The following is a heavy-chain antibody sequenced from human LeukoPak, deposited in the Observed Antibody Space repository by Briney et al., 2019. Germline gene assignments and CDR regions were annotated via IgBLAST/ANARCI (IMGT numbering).Heavy chain of an antibody. J-gene: IGHJ4*02. CDR3: ARYGGDSSGYYYGYFDY. V-gene: IGHV3-30*02. D-gene: IGHD3-22*01. CDR2: IRYDGSNK. CDR1: GFTFSSYG. Sequence: PGGSLRLSCAASGFTFSSYGMHWVRQAPGKGLEWVAFIRYDGSNKYYADSVKGRFTISRDNSKNALYLQMNSLRAEDTAVYYCARYGGDSSGYYYGYFDYWGQGTLVTVSS.